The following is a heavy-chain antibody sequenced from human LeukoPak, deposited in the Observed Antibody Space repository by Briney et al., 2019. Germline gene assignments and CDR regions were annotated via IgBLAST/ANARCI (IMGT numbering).Heavy chain of an antibody. J-gene: IGHJ3*02. CDR3: ARGDSGYNSLGAFDI. V-gene: IGHV4-31*03. Sequence: SETLSLTCTVSGGSISRGGYYWSWIRQHPGKGLEWIGYIYYSGSTYYNPSLRSRVTISVDTSKNQFSLKLSSVTAADTAVYYCARGDSGYNSLGAFDIWGQGTMVTVSS. D-gene: IGHD5-12*01. CDR2: IYYSGST. CDR1: GGSISRGGYY.